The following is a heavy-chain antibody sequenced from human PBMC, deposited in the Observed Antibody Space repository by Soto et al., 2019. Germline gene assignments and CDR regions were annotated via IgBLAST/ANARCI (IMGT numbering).Heavy chain of an antibody. CDR3: AREAYCSGGSCYGMDV. Sequence: GGSLRLSCAASGFTFSSYGMHWVRQAPGKGLEWVAVIWYDGSNKYYADSVKGRFTISRDNSKNTLYLQMNSLRAEDTAVYYCAREAYCSGGSCYGMDVWGQGTTVTVSS. D-gene: IGHD2-15*01. V-gene: IGHV3-33*01. CDR2: IWYDGSNK. CDR1: GFTFSSYG. J-gene: IGHJ6*02.